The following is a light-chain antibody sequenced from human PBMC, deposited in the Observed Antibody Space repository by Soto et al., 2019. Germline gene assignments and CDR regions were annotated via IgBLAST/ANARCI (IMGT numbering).Light chain of an antibody. Sequence: EIVMTQSPATLSVSPGERATLSCRASQSVSNNLAWYQQKPGQAPTLLIYGASTRATGIPARFSGSGSGTEFTLTISSLQSEDFAVYYCQQYNNWPPLTFGGGTKLEIK. CDR3: QQYNNWPPLT. J-gene: IGKJ4*01. CDR2: GAS. CDR1: QSVSNN. V-gene: IGKV3D-15*01.